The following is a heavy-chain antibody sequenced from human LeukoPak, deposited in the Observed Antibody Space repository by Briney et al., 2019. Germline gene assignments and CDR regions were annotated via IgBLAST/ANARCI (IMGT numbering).Heavy chain of an antibody. CDR2: IYYSGST. CDR3: EKESGYDRDFDS. D-gene: IGHD5-12*01. CDR1: GGSISSYY. Sequence: SETLSLTCTVSGGSISSYYWSWIRQPPGKGLEWVGYIYYSGSTNYYPSVNSLVTISVDTSKNQISLMLSSVTAADTAVYYCEKESGYDRDFDSWGQGTLVTVSS. J-gene: IGHJ4*02. V-gene: IGHV4-59*01.